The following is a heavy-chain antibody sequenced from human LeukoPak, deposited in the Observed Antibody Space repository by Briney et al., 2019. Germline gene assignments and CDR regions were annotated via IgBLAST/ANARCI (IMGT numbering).Heavy chain of an antibody. CDR3: AKGWFGESPTPFDY. J-gene: IGHJ4*02. CDR2: ISYDGSNK. CDR1: GFTFSSYG. Sequence: GGSLRLSCAASGFTFSSYGMHWVRQAPGKGLEGVAVISYDGSNKYYADSVKGRFTISRDNSKNTLYLQMNSLRAEDTAVYYCAKGWFGESPTPFDYWGQGTLVTVSS. D-gene: IGHD3-10*01. V-gene: IGHV3-30*18.